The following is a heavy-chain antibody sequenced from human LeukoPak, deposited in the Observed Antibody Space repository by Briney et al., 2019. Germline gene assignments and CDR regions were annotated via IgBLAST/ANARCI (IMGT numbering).Heavy chain of an antibody. CDR3: AKGAGGTFYDYVWGSYRYAFDY. CDR2: ISYDGSNK. J-gene: IGHJ4*02. CDR1: GFTFSSYG. Sequence: PGRSLRLSCAASGFTFSSYGMHWVRQAPGKGLEWVAVISYDGSNKYYADSVKGRFTISRDNSKNTLYLQMNSLRAEDTAVYYCAKGAGGTFYDYVWGSYRYAFDYWGQGTPVTVSS. D-gene: IGHD3-16*02. V-gene: IGHV3-30*18.